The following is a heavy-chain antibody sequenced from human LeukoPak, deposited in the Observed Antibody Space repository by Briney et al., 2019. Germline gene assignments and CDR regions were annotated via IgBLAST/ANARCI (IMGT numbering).Heavy chain of an antibody. J-gene: IGHJ4*02. CDR1: GFTFSSYW. CDR3: ARDFSPSFDY. D-gene: IGHD3-3*01. Sequence: GGSLRLSCAASGFTFSSYWMSWIRQAPRKGLEWISYISTNADKIYYADSVKGRFTISRDNAKNSLYLQMNSLRAEDTAVYYCARDFSPSFDYWGQGTLVTVSS. CDR2: ISTNADKI. V-gene: IGHV3-48*04.